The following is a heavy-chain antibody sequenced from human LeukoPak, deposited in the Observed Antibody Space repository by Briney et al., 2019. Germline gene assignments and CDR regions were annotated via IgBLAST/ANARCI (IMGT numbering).Heavy chain of an antibody. V-gene: IGHV1-3*03. Sequence: ASVKVSCKASGYTFTGYYIHWVRQAPGQGLEWMGWINADNGNTKYSQEFQDRVTITRDTSASTAYMELSSLRSEDMAVYYCARSGRGELWFDYWGQGTLVTVSS. CDR1: GYTFTGYY. D-gene: IGHD3-16*01. CDR2: INADNGNT. CDR3: ARSGRGELWFDY. J-gene: IGHJ4*02.